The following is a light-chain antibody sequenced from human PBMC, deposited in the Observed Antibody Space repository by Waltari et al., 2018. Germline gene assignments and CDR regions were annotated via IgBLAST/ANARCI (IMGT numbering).Light chain of an antibody. CDR2: DVS. J-gene: IGLJ3*02. V-gene: IGLV2-14*01. CDR3: CSFTSRSTWV. Sequence: QSALTQPASVSGSPGQSITISCTGTSSDVGGYNYVSWYHQPPGKVPKLLIFDVSNRPSGVSNRFSGSKSGNTASLTISGLQAEDESDYYCCSFTSRSTWVFGGGTKLTVL. CDR1: SSDVGGYNY.